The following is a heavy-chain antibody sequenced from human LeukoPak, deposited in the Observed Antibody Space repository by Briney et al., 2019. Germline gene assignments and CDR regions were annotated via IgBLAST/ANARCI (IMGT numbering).Heavy chain of an antibody. CDR2: ISNNGCST. V-gene: IGHV3-64D*06. D-gene: IGHD3-22*01. CDR1: GFTFSSCA. J-gene: IGHJ4*02. Sequence: GGSLRLSCSASGFTFSSCAMHWVRQAPGKGLEYVSAISNNGCSTYYADSVKGRFTISRDNSKNTLYLQMSSLRAEDTAVYFCVKSKGYYYDSSGNYFDYWGQGTLVTVSS. CDR3: VKSKGYYYDSSGNYFDY.